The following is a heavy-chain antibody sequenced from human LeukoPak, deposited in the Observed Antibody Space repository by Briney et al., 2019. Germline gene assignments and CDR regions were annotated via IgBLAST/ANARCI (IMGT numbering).Heavy chain of an antibody. V-gene: IGHV1-24*01. CDR2: FDPEDGET. CDR3: ATVGSGSYARADYYMDG. Sequence: GSSVKVSCKVSGYTLTELSMHWVPQAPGKGLEWMGDFDPEDGETIYAQKFQGRVTMTEDTSTDTAYMELSRLRSEDTAVYYCATVGSGSYARADYYMDGWGKGTTVTVSS. CDR1: GYTLTELS. J-gene: IGHJ6*03. D-gene: IGHD1-26*01.